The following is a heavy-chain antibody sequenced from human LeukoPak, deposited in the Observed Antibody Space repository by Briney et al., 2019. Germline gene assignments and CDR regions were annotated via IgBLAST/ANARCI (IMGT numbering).Heavy chain of an antibody. CDR2: ISSSSSYI. Sequence: GGSLRLSCAASGFTFSSFGMNWVRQAPGKGLEWVSSISSSSSYIYYANSVKGRFTISRDNAKNSLYPQMNSLRAEDTAVYYCADLVAAPDYWGQGTLVTVSS. J-gene: IGHJ4*02. D-gene: IGHD2-15*01. V-gene: IGHV3-21*01. CDR1: GFTFSSFG. CDR3: ADLVAAPDY.